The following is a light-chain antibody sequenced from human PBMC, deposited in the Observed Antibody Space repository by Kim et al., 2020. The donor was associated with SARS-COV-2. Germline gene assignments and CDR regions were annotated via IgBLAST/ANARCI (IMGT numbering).Light chain of an antibody. V-gene: IGLV3-19*01. CDR3: NSRDSSGNHYV. J-gene: IGLJ1*01. Sequence: ALGQTVRNTCQGDSLRNYYASWYRQKPGQAPVLVIYRKSDRPSGIPDRFSGSSSGNTASLTITGAQAEDEADYYCNSRDSSGNHYVFGTGTKVTVL. CDR1: SLRNYY. CDR2: RKS.